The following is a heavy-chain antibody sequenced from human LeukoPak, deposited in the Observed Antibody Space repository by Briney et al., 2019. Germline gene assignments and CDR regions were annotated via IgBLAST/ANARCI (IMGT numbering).Heavy chain of an antibody. CDR3: AKRGDGGHRSLEY. Sequence: GGSLRLSCAASGFTFSNYGMHWVRQAPGKGLEWVATITYDGSSEYYADSVKDRFTVSRDNSKNTLYLQMSSLKTEDTAVYYCAKRGDGGHRSLEYWGQGTLVIVSS. J-gene: IGHJ4*02. V-gene: IGHV3-30*18. CDR2: ITYDGSSE. D-gene: IGHD3-16*01. CDR1: GFTFSNYG.